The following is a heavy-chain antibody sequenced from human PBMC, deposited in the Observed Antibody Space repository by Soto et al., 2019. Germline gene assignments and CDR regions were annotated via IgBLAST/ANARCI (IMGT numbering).Heavy chain of an antibody. V-gene: IGHV3-21*06. Sequence: EVQLVESGGGLVKPGGSLRLSCAASGFTFSSYSMNWLRQAPGEGLEWVSSISSSSSYIYYADSEKGRFTTSRDNAKNSLYLQMNSLRAENTAVYYCARVLSPGGYWGQGTLVTVAS. CDR2: ISSSSSYI. J-gene: IGHJ4*02. CDR1: GFTFSSYS. CDR3: ARVLSPGGY.